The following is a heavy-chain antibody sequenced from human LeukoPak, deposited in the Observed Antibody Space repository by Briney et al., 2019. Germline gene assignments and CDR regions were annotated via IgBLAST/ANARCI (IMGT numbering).Heavy chain of an antibody. D-gene: IGHD2-2*02. CDR2: IYSGGST. CDR3: AREGYCSSTSCYTLGDAFDI. V-gene: IGHV3-53*01. CDR1: GFTVSNNY. Sequence: GGSLRLSCAASGFTVSNNYMSWVRQAPGKGLEWGSVIYSGGSTYDAEYVKGRFTISRDNSKNTLYLQMSSLRAEDTAVYYCAREGYCSSTSCYTLGDAFDIWGQGTMVTVSS. J-gene: IGHJ3*02.